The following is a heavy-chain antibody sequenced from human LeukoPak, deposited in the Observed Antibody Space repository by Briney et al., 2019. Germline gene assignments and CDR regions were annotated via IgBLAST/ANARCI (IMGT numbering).Heavy chain of an antibody. D-gene: IGHD3-9*01. CDR3: AKVRYSYFDS. J-gene: IGHJ4*02. V-gene: IGHV4-61*08. CDR2: VHSSGGT. Sequence: PSETLSLTCTVSGGSISSGGYYWSWIRQPPGKGLEWIGCVHSSGGTYYNPSLETRVTVSLHTSAKQLSLRLTSVTAADTAVYYCAKVRYSYFDSWGQGTLVSVSS. CDR1: GGSISSGGYY.